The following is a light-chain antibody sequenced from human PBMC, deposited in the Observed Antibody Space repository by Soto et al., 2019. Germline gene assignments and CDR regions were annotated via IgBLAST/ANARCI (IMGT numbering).Light chain of an antibody. CDR1: QSVGNN. Sequence: EIVLTQSPATLSLSPGERATLSCRASQSVGNNLAWYQQKPGQAPGLLIYEASTRATGIPARFSGSGSGTDFTLTISILEHEDFAVYYCQQHDNWPLTFGGGTKVEIK. V-gene: IGKV3-11*01. J-gene: IGKJ4*01. CDR2: EAS. CDR3: QQHDNWPLT.